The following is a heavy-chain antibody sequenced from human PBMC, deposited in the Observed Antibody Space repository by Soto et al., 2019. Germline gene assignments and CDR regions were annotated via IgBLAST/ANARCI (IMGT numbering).Heavy chain of an antibody. Sequence: WETLPLTCVIFGDSVSSNTAAWNLIRSSPSRGLEWLGRTYCMSNWLHDYPVSAESRITVNPDTSQTHFSVQLNSVTPDNPAVYYCAMGVAGSGFDLWGQGTLVTVSS. CDR1: GDSVSSNTAA. V-gene: IGHV6-1*01. J-gene: IGHJ4*02. D-gene: IGHD6-19*01. CDR2: TYCMSNWLH. CDR3: AMGVAGSGFDL.